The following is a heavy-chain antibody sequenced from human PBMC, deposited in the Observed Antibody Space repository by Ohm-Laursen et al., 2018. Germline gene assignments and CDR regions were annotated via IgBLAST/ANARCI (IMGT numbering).Heavy chain of an antibody. D-gene: IGHD3-3*01. J-gene: IGHJ6*02. Sequence: SLRLSCAASGFIFDEYAMYWVRQGPGKGLEWVSGISWNSGVIAYADSVKGRFTISRDNAKNSLYLQMDSLRAGDTALYYCAKGGVDISFYFAMDVWGQGTTVTVSS. CDR3: AKGGVDISFYFAMDV. CDR2: ISWNSGVI. CDR1: GFIFDEYA. V-gene: IGHV3-9*01.